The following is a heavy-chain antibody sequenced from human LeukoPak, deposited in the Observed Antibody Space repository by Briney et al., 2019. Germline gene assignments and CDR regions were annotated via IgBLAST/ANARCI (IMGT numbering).Heavy chain of an antibody. V-gene: IGHV4-34*01. Sequence: PSETLSLTCAVYGGSFSGYYWSWIRQPPGKGLEWIGEINHSGSTNYNPSLKSRVTISVDTSKSQFSLKLSSVTAADTAVYYCARKRSSSWINWFDPWGQGTLVTVSS. J-gene: IGHJ5*02. CDR2: INHSGST. CDR3: ARKRSSSWINWFDP. CDR1: GGSFSGYY. D-gene: IGHD6-13*01.